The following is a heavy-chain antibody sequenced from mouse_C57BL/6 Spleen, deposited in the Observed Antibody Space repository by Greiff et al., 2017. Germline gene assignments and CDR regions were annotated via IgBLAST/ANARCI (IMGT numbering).Heavy chain of an antibody. CDR3: ARYPYYGSSWVYFDY. CDR2: IDPSDSYT. J-gene: IGHJ2*01. CDR1: GYTFTSYW. V-gene: IGHV1-69*01. Sequence: QVQLQQPGAELVMPGASVKLSCKASGYTFTSYWMHWVKQRPGQGLEWIGEIDPSDSYTNYNQKFKGKSTLTVDKSSSTAYMQLSSLTSEDSAVYYCARYPYYGSSWVYFDYWGQGATLTVSS. D-gene: IGHD1-1*01.